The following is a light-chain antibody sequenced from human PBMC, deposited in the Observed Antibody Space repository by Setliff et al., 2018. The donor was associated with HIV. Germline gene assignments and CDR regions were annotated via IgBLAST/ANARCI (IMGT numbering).Light chain of an antibody. CDR1: SSYIGAYNY. J-gene: IGLJ1*01. V-gene: IGLV2-14*03. CDR3: SSYTSRRTPV. CDR2: DVS. Sequence: QSALTQSASVSGSLGQSITISCSGTSSYIGAYNYVSWYQQHPVKAPRLIIYDVSNRPSGVSNRFSGSKSGNTASLTISGLQAEDEADYYCSSYTSRRTPVFGTGTKVTV.